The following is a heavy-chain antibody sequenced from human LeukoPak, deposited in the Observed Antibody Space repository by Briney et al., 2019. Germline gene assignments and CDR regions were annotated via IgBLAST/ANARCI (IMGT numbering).Heavy chain of an antibody. CDR3: ARDEAAEDY. V-gene: IGHV1-18*01. CDR1: GYTFTSCG. D-gene: IGHD6-13*01. J-gene: IGHJ4*02. Sequence: GASVKVCCKASGYTFTSCGISWVRPAPGQGLEWMGWISANNGNTNYAQKLQGRVTMTTDSSTSTAYMELRSLRSDDTAVYYCARDEAAEDYWGQGTLVTVSS. CDR2: ISANNGNT.